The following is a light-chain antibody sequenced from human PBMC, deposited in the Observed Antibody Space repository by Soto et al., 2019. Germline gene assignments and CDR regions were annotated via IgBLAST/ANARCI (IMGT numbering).Light chain of an antibody. V-gene: IGKV1-6*01. J-gene: IGKJ1*01. CDR1: QGIRND. CDR3: LQDYNYPRT. CDR2: AAS. Sequence: AIQMTQSPSSLSASVGDRVTITCRASQGIRNDLGWYQQKSGKAPKLLIYAASNLQRGVPSRFSGRVSGTDFTLTISSLQPDDFATYFCLQDYNYPRTFGQGTRVEI.